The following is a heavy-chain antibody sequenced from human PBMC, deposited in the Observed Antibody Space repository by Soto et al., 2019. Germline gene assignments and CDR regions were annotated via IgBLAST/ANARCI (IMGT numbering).Heavy chain of an antibody. CDR3: AKSLRAVAGPTLYYYYYGMDV. D-gene: IGHD6-19*01. CDR2: ITYDGNNQ. V-gene: IGHV3-30*18. J-gene: IGHJ6*02. Sequence: QVQLVESGGGVVQPARSLRLSCAASGFTFTSYAMHWVRQAPGKGLEWVAVITYDGNNQYYADSVKGQFTISRDNSKNTVYLQMHRLRAEDTAVYYCAKSLRAVAGPTLYYYYYGMDVWGQGTTVTVSS. CDR1: GFTFTSYA.